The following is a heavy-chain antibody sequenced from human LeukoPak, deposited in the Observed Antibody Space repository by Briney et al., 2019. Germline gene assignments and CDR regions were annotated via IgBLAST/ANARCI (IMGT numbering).Heavy chain of an antibody. CDR2: ISYDGSNK. Sequence: GGSLRLSCAASGFTFSSYGMHWVRQAPGKGLEWVAVISYDGSNKYYADSVKGRFTISRDNARNSLYLQMNSLRAEDTAVYYCARDPYSGTYGDTYYYYMDVWGKGTTVTISS. CDR1: GFTFSSYG. J-gene: IGHJ6*03. V-gene: IGHV3-30*03. D-gene: IGHD1-26*01. CDR3: ARDPYSGTYGDTYYYYMDV.